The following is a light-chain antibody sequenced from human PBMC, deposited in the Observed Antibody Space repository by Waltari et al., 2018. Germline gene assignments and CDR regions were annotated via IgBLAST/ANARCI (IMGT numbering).Light chain of an antibody. J-gene: IGLJ3*02. Sequence: QAGLTQPPSMSKDLRQTATLTCTGDSTNVGYQGAVWLQQLQGHPPKLLIYRNNDRPSGISERFSAPRSGNTASLTITGLQTEDEAEYYCSAWDSSLSGWMFGGGTKLTVL. CDR2: RNN. CDR3: SAWDSSLSGWM. CDR1: STNVGYQG. V-gene: IGLV10-54*04.